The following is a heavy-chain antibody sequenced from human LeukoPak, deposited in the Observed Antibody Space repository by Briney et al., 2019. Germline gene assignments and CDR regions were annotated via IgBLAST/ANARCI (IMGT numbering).Heavy chain of an antibody. Sequence: PSETLSLTCAVYGGSFSDYYWSWIRQPPGKGLEWIGEINHSGGTNYNPSLKSRVTISVDKSKNQFSLKLSSVTAADTAIYFCARGTAMEDFYYYMDVWGKGTTVTVSS. CDR2: INHSGGT. J-gene: IGHJ6*03. CDR1: GGSFSDYY. D-gene: IGHD5-18*01. CDR3: ARGTAMEDFYYYMDV. V-gene: IGHV4-34*01.